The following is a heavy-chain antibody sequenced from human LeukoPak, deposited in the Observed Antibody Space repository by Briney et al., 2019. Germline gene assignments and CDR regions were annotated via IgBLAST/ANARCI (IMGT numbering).Heavy chain of an antibody. CDR1: GYTFTGYY. Sequence: SVKVSCKASGYTFTGYYMDWVRQAPGQGLEWIGRINPNSGGTNYAQKFQGRVTMTRDTSISTAYMELSRLRSDVTAVYYCATSYGSGSYLAFDIWGQGTMVTVSS. D-gene: IGHD3-10*01. CDR3: ATSYGSGSYLAFDI. J-gene: IGHJ3*02. V-gene: IGHV1-2*06. CDR2: INPNSGGT.